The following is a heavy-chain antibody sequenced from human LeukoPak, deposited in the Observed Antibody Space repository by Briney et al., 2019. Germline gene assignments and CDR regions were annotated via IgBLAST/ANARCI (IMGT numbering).Heavy chain of an antibody. CDR1: GGSISSYY. V-gene: IGHV4-59*01. CDR2: IYYTGST. J-gene: IGHJ5*02. CDR3: ARQTSANWFDP. Sequence: PSETLSLTCTVSGGSISSYYWSWIRQPPGKGLEWIGYIYYTGSTNYNPSLKSRVTISVDTSKNQFSLKLSSVTAADTAVYYCARQTSANWFDPWGQGTLVTVFS.